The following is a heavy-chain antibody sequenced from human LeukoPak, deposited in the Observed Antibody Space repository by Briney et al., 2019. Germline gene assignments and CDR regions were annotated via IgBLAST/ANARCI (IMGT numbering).Heavy chain of an antibody. CDR1: GYTFTNYY. J-gene: IGHJ4*02. D-gene: IGHD6-19*01. V-gene: IGHV1-46*01. Sequence: ASVKVSCKASGYTFTNYYIHWVRQAPGQGPEWMGIINPSGSGTTYAPKFQGRVTMTKDTSTSTVYMVLSSLGSADTALYYCARETDIAVAANYFDYWGQGTLVTVSS. CDR2: INPSGSGT. CDR3: ARETDIAVAANYFDY.